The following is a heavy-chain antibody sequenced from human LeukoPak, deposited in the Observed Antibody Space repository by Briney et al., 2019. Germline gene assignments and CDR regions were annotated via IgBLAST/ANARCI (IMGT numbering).Heavy chain of an antibody. D-gene: IGHD3-22*01. CDR3: ARVPGPYYYDSSGPNWFDP. Sequence: LRLSCAASGFTFSSYAMSWIRQPPGKGLEWIGYIYYSGSTYYNPSLKSRVTISVDTSKNQFSLKLSSVTAADTAVYYCARVPGPYYYDSSGPNWFDPWGQGTLVTVSS. V-gene: IGHV4-30-4*08. CDR2: IYYSGST. CDR1: GFTFSSYA. J-gene: IGHJ5*02.